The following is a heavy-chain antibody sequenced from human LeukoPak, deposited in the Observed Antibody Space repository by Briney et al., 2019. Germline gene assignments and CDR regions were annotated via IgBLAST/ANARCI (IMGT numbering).Heavy chain of an antibody. J-gene: IGHJ4*02. CDR3: ARDTNGLAY. CDR2: VSTDGSTT. V-gene: IGHV3-74*01. Sequence: GGSLRLSCAASGFTFSSHRMHWVRQAPGKGLVWVSCVSTDGSTTNYADSVKGRFTISRDNAKNTLYLQMNSLRAEDTAVYYCARDTNGLAYWGLGTRVTVSS. CDR1: GFTFSSHR. D-gene: IGHD2-8*01.